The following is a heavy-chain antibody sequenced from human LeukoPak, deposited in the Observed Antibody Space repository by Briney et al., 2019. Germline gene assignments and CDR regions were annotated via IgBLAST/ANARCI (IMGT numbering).Heavy chain of an antibody. CDR3: ARYSRSGDWYAFDI. V-gene: IGHV3-7*01. Sequence: GGSLRLSCAASGFVFSSYWMSWVRQAPGKGLEWVANIKQDGSEKYYVDSVKGRFTISRDNAKNSLYLQMNSLRAEDTAVYYCARYSRSGDWYAFDIWGQGTMVTVSS. CDR2: IKQDGSEK. CDR1: GFVFSSYW. D-gene: IGHD2-21*02. J-gene: IGHJ3*02.